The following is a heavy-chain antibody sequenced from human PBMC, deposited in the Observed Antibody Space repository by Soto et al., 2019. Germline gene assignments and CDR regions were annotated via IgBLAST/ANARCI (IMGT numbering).Heavy chain of an antibody. CDR3: ARDRAVAGQSSDAFDI. V-gene: IGHV1-69*04. J-gene: IGHJ3*02. CDR1: GGTFSSYT. Sequence: ASVKVSCKASGGTFSSYTISWVRQAPGQGLEWMGRIIPILGIANYAQKFQGRVTITADKSTSTAYMELSSLRSEGTAVYYCARDRAVAGQSSDAFDIWGQGTMVTVSS. D-gene: IGHD6-19*01. CDR2: IIPILGIA.